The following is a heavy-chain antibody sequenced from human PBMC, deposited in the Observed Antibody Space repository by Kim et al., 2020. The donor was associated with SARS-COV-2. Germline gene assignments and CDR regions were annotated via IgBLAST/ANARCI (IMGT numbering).Heavy chain of an antibody. CDR2: MNPNSGDT. CDR3: ARSSFGQNTKFDF. V-gene: IGHV1-8*01. D-gene: IGHD3-3*01. CDR1: GYNLMSYD. J-gene: IGHJ4*02. Sequence: ASVKVSCKASGYNLMSYDINCVRQAPGQGLEWLGWMNPNSGDTGYAQKFQGRVTMTRNTSIRTAYLEVSSLTSEDTAIYYCARSSFGQNTKFDFWGQGTLVTVSS.